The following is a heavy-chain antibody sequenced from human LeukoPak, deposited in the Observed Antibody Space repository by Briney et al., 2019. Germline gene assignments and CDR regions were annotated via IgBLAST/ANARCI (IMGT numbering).Heavy chain of an antibody. Sequence: RAGGSLRLSCAASGFMFNTYWMSWVRQAPGKGLEWVANIKQDGSEKYYVDSVKGGFTISRDNAKNSLYLQMNSLRAEDTAVYYCARERPNIVATIIDYYYYGMDVWGQGTTVTVSS. J-gene: IGHJ6*02. CDR3: ARERPNIVATIIDYYYYGMDV. CDR2: IKQDGSEK. D-gene: IGHD5-12*01. V-gene: IGHV3-7*01. CDR1: GFMFNTYW.